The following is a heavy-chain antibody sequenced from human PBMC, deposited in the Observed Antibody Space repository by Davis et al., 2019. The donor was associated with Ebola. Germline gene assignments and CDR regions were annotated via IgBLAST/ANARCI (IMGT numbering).Heavy chain of an antibody. J-gene: IGHJ6*02. CDR2: ISGSGGST. CDR1: GFTFSSYA. Sequence: PGGSLRLSCAASGFTFSSYAMSWVRQDPGKGLEWVSAISGSGGSTYYADSVKGRFTISRDNSKNTLYLQMNSLRAEDTAVYYCAKDLGKTRAGRVRSVWGQGTTVTVSS. D-gene: IGHD1-7*01. V-gene: IGHV3-23*01. CDR3: AKDLGKTRAGRVRSV.